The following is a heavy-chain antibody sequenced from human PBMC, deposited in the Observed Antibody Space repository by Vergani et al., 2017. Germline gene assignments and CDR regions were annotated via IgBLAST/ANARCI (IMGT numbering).Heavy chain of an antibody. D-gene: IGHD3-3*02. Sequence: QVQLVQSGAEVKKPGSSVKVSCKASGGTFSSYAISWVRQAPGQGLEWMGGIIPIFGTANYAQKFQGRVTITADESTSTAYMELSSLRAEDTAVYYCASGIAHFWNGYSRGLDYWGQGTLVTVSS. CDR3: ASGIAHFWNGYSRGLDY. CDR1: GGTFSSYA. V-gene: IGHV1-69*01. J-gene: IGHJ4*02. CDR2: IIPIFGTA.